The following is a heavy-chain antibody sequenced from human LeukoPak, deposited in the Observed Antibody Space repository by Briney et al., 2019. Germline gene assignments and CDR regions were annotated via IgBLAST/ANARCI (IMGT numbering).Heavy chain of an antibody. V-gene: IGHV4-59*01. Sequence: SETLSLTCTVSGGPISSYYWSWIRQPPGKGLEWIGYIYYSGSTNYNPSLKSRVTISVDTSKNQFSLKLSSVTAADTAVYYCARGYSYAPLWGQGTLVTVSS. CDR3: ARGYSYAPL. D-gene: IGHD5-18*01. J-gene: IGHJ4*02. CDR1: GGPISSYY. CDR2: IYYSGST.